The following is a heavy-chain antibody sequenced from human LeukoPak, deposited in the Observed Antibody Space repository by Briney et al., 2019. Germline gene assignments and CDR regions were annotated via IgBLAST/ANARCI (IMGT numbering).Heavy chain of an antibody. CDR1: GGSFSGYC. J-gene: IGHJ5*02. Sequence: TLALTYADYGGSFSGYCWRWIRQHPGKGLEWIGEINHSGSTNYNPSLKSRVTISVDTSKNQFSLKLSSVTAADTAVYYCARGRHSSSWFDPWGQGTLVTVSS. CDR2: INHSGST. V-gene: IGHV4-34*01. CDR3: ARGRHSSSWFDP. D-gene: IGHD6-13*01.